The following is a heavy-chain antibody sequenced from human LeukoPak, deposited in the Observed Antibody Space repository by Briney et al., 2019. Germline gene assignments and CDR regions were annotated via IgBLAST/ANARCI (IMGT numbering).Heavy chain of an antibody. CDR2: IIPMYSAS. Sequence: VASVKVSCKASGGSFSDYPINWVRQAPGQGLEWLGGIIPMYSASNYAQAFQGRVTITADESTNTVYMEMSGLRPDDTAVYYCVRPDRIFGVPAAFDAWGQGTLVAVSS. CDR3: VRPDRIFGVPAAFDA. D-gene: IGHD3-3*02. CDR1: GGSFSDYP. J-gene: IGHJ3*01. V-gene: IGHV1-69*13.